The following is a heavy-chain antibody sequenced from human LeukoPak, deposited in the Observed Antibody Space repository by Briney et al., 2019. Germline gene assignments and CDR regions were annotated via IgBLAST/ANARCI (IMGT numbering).Heavy chain of an antibody. Sequence: GGSLRLSCADSRFTFSSYGMNWVRQAPGKGLQWVSYISTSSSTIYYADSVKGRFTISRDNAESSLYLQMNSLRPEDTAVYYCARGSGSRIDFWGQGTLVTVSS. J-gene: IGHJ4*02. CDR2: ISTSSSTI. V-gene: IGHV3-48*04. CDR1: RFTFSSYG. D-gene: IGHD1-26*01. CDR3: ARGSGSRIDF.